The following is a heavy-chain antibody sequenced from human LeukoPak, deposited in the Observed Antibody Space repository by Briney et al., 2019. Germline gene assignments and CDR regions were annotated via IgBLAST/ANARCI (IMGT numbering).Heavy chain of an antibody. CDR1: GFTFSDYY. J-gene: IGHJ3*02. D-gene: IGHD2-2*01. Sequence: PGGSLRLSCAASGFTFSDYYMSWIRQAPGKGLEWVSYISSSGSTIYYADSVKGRFTISRDNAKNSLYLQMNSLRAEDTAVYYCARVRRSVPADAFDIWGQGTMVTVSS. CDR2: ISSSGSTI. V-gene: IGHV3-11*01. CDR3: ARVRRSVPADAFDI.